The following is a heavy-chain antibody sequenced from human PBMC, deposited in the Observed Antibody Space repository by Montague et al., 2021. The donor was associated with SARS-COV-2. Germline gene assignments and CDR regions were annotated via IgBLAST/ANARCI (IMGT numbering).Heavy chain of an antibody. V-gene: IGHV3-48*03. J-gene: IGHJ3*01. CDR1: GFIFSSYE. Sequence: SLRLSCSASGFIFSSYEMNWVRQAPGKGLEWISYISSSGGGSTKHYTDSVKGRFSISRDNAKNSLYLEMNSLRAEDTAVYYCARDPHLGHKRAFNVWGQGTVVTVSS. CDR3: ARDPHLGHKRAFNV. CDR2: ISSSGGGSTK. D-gene: IGHD1-26*01.